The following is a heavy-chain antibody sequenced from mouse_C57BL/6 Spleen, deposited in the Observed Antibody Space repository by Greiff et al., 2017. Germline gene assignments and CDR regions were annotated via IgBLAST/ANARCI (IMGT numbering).Heavy chain of an antibody. CDR3: ASRELGRFAY. V-gene: IGHV1-9*01. CDR1: GYTFTGYW. CDR2: ILPGSGST. J-gene: IGHJ3*01. D-gene: IGHD4-1*01. Sequence: VQLQQSGAELMKPGASVKLSCKATGYTFTGYWIEWVKQRPGHGLEGIGEILPGSGSTKYNEKSKGKATFTADTSANTADMQLSSLTTEDSAIYYCASRELGRFAYWGQGTLVTVSA.